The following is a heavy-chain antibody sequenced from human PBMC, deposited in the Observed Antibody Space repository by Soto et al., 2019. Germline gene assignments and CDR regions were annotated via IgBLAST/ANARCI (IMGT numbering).Heavy chain of an antibody. CDR2: TYYRSRWYN. Sequence: SQTLSLTCAISGDSVSSNSAAWSWIRQSPSRGLEWLGRTYYRSRWYNNYAVSVKSRITINPDTSKNQFSLQLNSVTPGDTAVYYCARDRLGDGYNDYWGQGTLVTVSS. J-gene: IGHJ4*02. CDR3: ARDRLGDGYNDY. V-gene: IGHV6-1*01. D-gene: IGHD5-12*01. CDR1: GDSVSSNSAA.